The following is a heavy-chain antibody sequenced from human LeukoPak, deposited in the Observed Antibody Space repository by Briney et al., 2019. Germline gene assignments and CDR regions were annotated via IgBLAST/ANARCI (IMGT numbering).Heavy chain of an antibody. D-gene: IGHD3-22*01. J-gene: IGHJ4*02. CDR2: ISAYNGNT. CDR1: GYTFTSYG. Sequence: GASVKVSCKASGYTFTSYGFSWVRQAPGQGFEWMGWISAYNGNTNYAQKVQGRVIMITDKSTSTAYMELSSLRSEDTAVYYCAREYSNNYYDSSGYCDYWGQGTLVTVSS. CDR3: AREYSNNYYDSSGYCDY. V-gene: IGHV1-18*01.